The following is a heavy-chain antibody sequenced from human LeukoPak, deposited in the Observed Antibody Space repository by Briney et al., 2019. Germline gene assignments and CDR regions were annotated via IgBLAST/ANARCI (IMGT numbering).Heavy chain of an antibody. D-gene: IGHD4-17*01. V-gene: IGHV3-23*01. CDR3: AKDSNPYGDYENYMDV. J-gene: IGHJ6*03. CDR1: GFTFSSYA. CDR2: ISGSGGST. Sequence: GGSLRLSCAASGFTFSSYAMSWVRQAPGKGLEWVSAISGSGGSTYYADSVKGRCTISRDNGKNSLYLQMNSLRAEDTAVYYCAKDSNPYGDYENYMDVWGKGTTVTISS.